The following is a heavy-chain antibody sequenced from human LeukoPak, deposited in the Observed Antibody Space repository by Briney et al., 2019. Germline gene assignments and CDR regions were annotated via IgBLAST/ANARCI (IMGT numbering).Heavy chain of an antibody. J-gene: IGHJ6*02. V-gene: IGHV3-7*01. CDR1: GFTFSSYA. CDR3: ARDENGYNYEDGMDV. CDR2: IKQDGSKE. D-gene: IGHD5-18*01. Sequence: GGSLRLSCAASGFTFSSYAMSWVRQAPGKGLEWVANIKQDGSKEYYVDSVKGRFTISRDNAKNSLYLQMNSLTVEDTAVYFCARDENGYNYEDGMDVWGQGATVSVSS.